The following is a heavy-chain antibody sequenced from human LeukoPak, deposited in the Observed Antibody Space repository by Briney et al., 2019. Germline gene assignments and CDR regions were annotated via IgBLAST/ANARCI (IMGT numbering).Heavy chain of an antibody. CDR1: GFTLSTYS. CDR3: AKGKYYGYNEDYYYMDV. J-gene: IGHJ6*03. Sequence: HPGGSLRLSCTVSGFTLSTYSLNWVRQAPGKGLEWVSTISGSGISIYYADSVKGRFTISRDNSKNTMYLQLNSLRAEDTAVYYCAKGKYYGYNEDYYYMDVWGKGTIVTVSS. V-gene: IGHV3-23*01. CDR2: ISGSGISI. D-gene: IGHD5-24*01.